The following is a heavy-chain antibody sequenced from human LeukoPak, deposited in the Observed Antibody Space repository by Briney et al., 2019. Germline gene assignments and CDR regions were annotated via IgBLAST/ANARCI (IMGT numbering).Heavy chain of an antibody. CDR3: AREGYGSGYYFDY. V-gene: IGHV1-69*13. J-gene: IGHJ4*02. CDR1: GGTFSSYA. Sequence: SVKVSCTASGGTFSSYAISWVRQAPGQGLEWMGGIIPIFGTANYAQKFQGRVTITADESTSTAYMELSSLRSEDTAVYYCAREGYGSGYYFDYWGQGTLVTVSS. CDR2: IIPIFGTA. D-gene: IGHD3-10*01.